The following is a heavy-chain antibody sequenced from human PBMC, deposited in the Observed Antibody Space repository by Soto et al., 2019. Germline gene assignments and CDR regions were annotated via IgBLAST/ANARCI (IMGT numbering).Heavy chain of an antibody. J-gene: IGHJ4*02. CDR2: ISWNSGSI. D-gene: IGHD3-3*01. CDR3: AKDPLRFGYYTSHFDY. CDR1: GFTFDDYS. Sequence: GGSLRLSCAASGFTFDDYSMHWVRQAPGKGLERVSGISWNSGSIGYADSVKGRFTISRDNAKNSLYLQMNSLRAEDTALYYCAKDPLRFGYYTSHFDYWGQGTLVTVSS. V-gene: IGHV3-9*01.